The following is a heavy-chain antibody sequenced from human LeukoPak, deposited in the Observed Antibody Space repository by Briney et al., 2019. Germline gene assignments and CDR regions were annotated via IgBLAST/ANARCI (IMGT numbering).Heavy chain of an antibody. V-gene: IGHV3-21*01. CDR3: ARESDSIGASDY. D-gene: IGHD3-22*01. Sequence: GGSLRLSCAASGFTFSSYSMNWVRQAPGKGLEWVSSISSSSSYIYYADSVKGRFTISRDNAKNSLYLQMNSLRAEDTAVYYCARESDSIGASDYGGQGTLVTVSS. J-gene: IGHJ4*02. CDR1: GFTFSSYS. CDR2: ISSSSSYI.